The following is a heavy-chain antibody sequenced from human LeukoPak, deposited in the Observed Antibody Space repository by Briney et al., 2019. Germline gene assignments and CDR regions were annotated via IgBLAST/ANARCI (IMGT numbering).Heavy chain of an antibody. CDR2: ICTSGST. CDR3: ARDSVEGY. Sequence: SETLSLTCTVSGGSMGGYSWSWVRQPAGKGLEWIGRICTSGSTNYNPSLKSRVTMSVDTSKNQFSLKLSSVTAAGTGVYYCARDSVEGYWGQGTLVTVSS. J-gene: IGHJ4*02. CDR1: GGSMGGYS. D-gene: IGHD1-1*01. V-gene: IGHV4-4*07.